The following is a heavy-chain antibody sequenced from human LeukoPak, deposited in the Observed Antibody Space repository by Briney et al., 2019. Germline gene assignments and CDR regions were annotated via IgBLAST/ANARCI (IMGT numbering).Heavy chain of an antibody. CDR3: ARDGMVRGVGFDY. D-gene: IGHD3-10*01. Sequence: RLSCXASGFTFSSYAMHWVRQAPGKGPEWVAVISYDGSNKYYADSVKGRFTISRDNSKNTPYLQMNSLRAEDTAVYYCARDGMVRGVGFDYWGQGTLVTVSS. CDR2: ISYDGSNK. CDR1: GFTFSSYA. V-gene: IGHV3-30-3*01. J-gene: IGHJ4*02.